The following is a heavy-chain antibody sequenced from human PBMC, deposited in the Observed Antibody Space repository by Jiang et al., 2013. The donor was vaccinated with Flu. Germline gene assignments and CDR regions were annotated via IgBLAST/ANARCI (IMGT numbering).Heavy chain of an antibody. CDR1: GGSISSGSYS. V-gene: IGHV4-30-4*07. CDR3: ARMLWDFLDRPVDYDYGMDV. Sequence: GPGLVKASQTLSLACAVSGGSISSGSYSWNWVRQPPGRGLEWIGHVFSSGRTSYNMSLRSRVAMSLEVSKNQFSLRLNSVTAADTAVYFCARMLWDFLDRPVDYDYGMDV. D-gene: IGHD3/OR15-3a*01. J-gene: IGHJ6*01. CDR2: VFSSGRT.